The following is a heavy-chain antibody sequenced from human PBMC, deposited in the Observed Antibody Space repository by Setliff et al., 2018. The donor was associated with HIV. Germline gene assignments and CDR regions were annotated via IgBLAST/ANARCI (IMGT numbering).Heavy chain of an antibody. J-gene: IGHJ5*02. CDR3: ARDLTSNSNCFEP. CDR1: RASISSGDYY. Sequence: PSETLSLTCTVSRASISSGDYYWSWIRQHPERGLEWIGYIYYNGRAYYSPSLRSRVTMSVDTSRNEFSLTLSSVTAADTAMYYCARDLTSNSNCFEPWGQGTQVTVSS. V-gene: IGHV4-31*03. D-gene: IGHD4-4*01. CDR2: IYYNGRA.